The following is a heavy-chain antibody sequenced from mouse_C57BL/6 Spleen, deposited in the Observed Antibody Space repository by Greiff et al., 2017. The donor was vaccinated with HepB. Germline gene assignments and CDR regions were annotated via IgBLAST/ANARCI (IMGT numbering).Heavy chain of an antibody. V-gene: IGHV14-2*01. J-gene: IGHJ2*01. D-gene: IGHD2-2*01. CDR1: GFNIKDYY. CDR3: ALIYYGYEGFYYFDY. CDR2: IDPEDGDT. Sequence: VQLQQSGAELVKPGASVKLSCTASGFNIKDYYMHWVKQRTEQGLEWIGRIDPEDGDTKYAPKFQGKATITADTSSNTAYLQLSSLTSEDTAVYYCALIYYGYEGFYYFDYWGQGTTLTVSS.